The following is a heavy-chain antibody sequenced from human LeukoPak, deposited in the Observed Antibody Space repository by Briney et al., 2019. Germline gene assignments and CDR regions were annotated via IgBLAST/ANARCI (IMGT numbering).Heavy chain of an antibody. CDR3: SRGPIQLWVHNGMDV. CDR2: IRSNAYRGTT. V-gene: IGHV3-49*04. CDR1: GFTFSSYW. J-gene: IGHJ6*02. D-gene: IGHD5-18*01. Sequence: GGSLRLSCAASGFTFSSYWMSWVRQAPGKGLEWVGFIRSNAYRGTTEYAASVKGRFTISRDDSKSVVYLQMNSLKSEDTAVYYCSRGPIQLWVHNGMDVWGQGTTVTVSS.